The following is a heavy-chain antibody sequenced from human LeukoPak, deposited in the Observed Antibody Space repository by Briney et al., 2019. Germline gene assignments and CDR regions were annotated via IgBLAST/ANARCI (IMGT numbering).Heavy chain of an antibody. J-gene: IGHJ4*02. CDR3: ARAPYDSSGPFDY. V-gene: IGHV4-34*01. Sequence: PSETLSLTCAVYGGSFSGYYWSWIRQPPGKGLEWIGEIDHSGSTSYNPSLKSRVTMSVDRSQNQFSLRLSSVTAADTAVYYCARAPYDSSGPFDYWGQGTLVTVSS. CDR2: IDHSGST. D-gene: IGHD3-22*01. CDR1: GGSFSGYY.